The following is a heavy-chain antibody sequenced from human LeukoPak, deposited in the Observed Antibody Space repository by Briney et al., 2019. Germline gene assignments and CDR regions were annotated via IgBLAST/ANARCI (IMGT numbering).Heavy chain of an antibody. CDR2: IYHSGST. CDR1: GYSISSGYY. CDR3: ARGSGYSYLYYFDY. V-gene: IGHV4-38-2*02. Sequence: SETLSLTCTVSGYSISSGYYWGWIRQPPGKGLEWIGSIYHSGSTYYNPSLKSRVTISVDTSKNQFSLKLSSVTAADTAVYYCARGSGYSYLYYFDYWGQGTLVTVSS. D-gene: IGHD5-18*01. J-gene: IGHJ4*02.